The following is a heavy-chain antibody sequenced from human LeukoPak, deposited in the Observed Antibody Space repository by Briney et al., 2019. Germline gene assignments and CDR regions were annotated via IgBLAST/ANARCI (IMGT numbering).Heavy chain of an antibody. CDR2: ISWNSDSI. CDR1: GFTFDDYA. Sequence: PGRSLRLSCAASGFTFDDYAMHWVRQAPGKGLEWVSGISWNSDSIDYADSVKGRFTISRDNAKNSLYLQMNSLRAEDMALYYCAKGGGGRLIYYYYMGGWGKGATVTVSS. CDR3: AKGGGGRLIYYYYMGG. J-gene: IGHJ6*03. V-gene: IGHV3-9*03. D-gene: IGHD3-16*01.